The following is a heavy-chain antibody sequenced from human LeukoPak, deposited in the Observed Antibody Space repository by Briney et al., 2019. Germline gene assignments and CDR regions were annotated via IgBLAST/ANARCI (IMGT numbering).Heavy chain of an antibody. CDR2: IYSGGST. CDR3: ARDSNCSSTSCYTYAFDI. J-gene: IGHJ3*02. D-gene: IGHD2-2*02. Sequence: PGGSLRLSCAASGFTVSSNYMSWVRQAPEKGLEWVSVIYSGGSTHYADSVKGRFTISRDNSKNTLYLQMNSLRAEDTAVYYCARDSNCSSTSCYTYAFDIWGQGTMVTVSS. V-gene: IGHV3-53*01. CDR1: GFTVSSNY.